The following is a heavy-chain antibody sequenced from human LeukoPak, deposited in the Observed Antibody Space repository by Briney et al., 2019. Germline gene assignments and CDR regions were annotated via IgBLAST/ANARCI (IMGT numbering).Heavy chain of an antibody. CDR3: ARDRYDSSGYYKD. Sequence: GASVKVSCKASGGTFSSYAISWVRQAPAQGLEWMGRIIPIFGTANYAQKFQGRVTITTDESTSTAYMELSSLRSEDTAVYYCARDRYDSSGYYKDWGQGTLVTVSS. CDR2: IIPIFGTA. V-gene: IGHV1-69*05. J-gene: IGHJ4*02. D-gene: IGHD3-22*01. CDR1: GGTFSSYA.